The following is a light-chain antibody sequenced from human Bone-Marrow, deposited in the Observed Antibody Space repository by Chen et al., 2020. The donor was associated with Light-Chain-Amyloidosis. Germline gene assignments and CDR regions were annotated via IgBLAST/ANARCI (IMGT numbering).Light chain of an antibody. Sequence: QSALTQPASVFGSPGKSITISCTGTSSDVGGDNHVSWYQQHPDQAPKLMIYEVTNRPSWVPDRFSGSKSDNTATLTISGLQTEDEADYFCSSYTITNTLVFGSGTRVTVL. V-gene: IGLV2-14*01. CDR3: SSYTITNTLV. J-gene: IGLJ1*01. CDR2: EVT. CDR1: SSDVGGDNH.